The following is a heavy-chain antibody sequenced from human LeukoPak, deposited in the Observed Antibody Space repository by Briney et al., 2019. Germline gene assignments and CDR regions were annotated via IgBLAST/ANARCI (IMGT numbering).Heavy chain of an antibody. V-gene: IGHV1-18*01. CDR2: ISTSNGDT. CDR3: AREGLGELTLDY. Sequence: GASVKVSCQASGYTFTNYGINWVRQAPGQGLEWMGWISTSNGDTTYTQKFQGRVIMTTDTSTNTAYMEGRSLRSDDTAIYYCAREGLGELTLDYWGQGTLVIVST. CDR1: GYTFTNYG. D-gene: IGHD3-16*01. J-gene: IGHJ4*02.